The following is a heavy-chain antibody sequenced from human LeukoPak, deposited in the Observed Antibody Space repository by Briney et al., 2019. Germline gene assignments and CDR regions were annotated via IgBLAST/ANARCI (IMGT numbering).Heavy chain of an antibody. J-gene: IGHJ4*02. CDR3: ARAAKLDTIFDY. CDR2: MYTCGTP. D-gene: IGHD3/OR15-3a*01. V-gene: IGHV4-4*07. Sequence: SETLSLTCSVSGGSISSDSWSWIRQPAGKGLEWIGRMYTCGTPNYNPSLKSRVIMSLDTSRNQFSLRLSSVTAADTAVYYYARAAKLDTIFDYWGQGTPVTVSS. CDR1: GGSISSDS.